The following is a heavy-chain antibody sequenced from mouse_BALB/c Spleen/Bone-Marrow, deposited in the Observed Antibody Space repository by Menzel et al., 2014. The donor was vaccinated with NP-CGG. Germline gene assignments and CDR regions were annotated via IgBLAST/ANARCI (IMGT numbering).Heavy chain of an antibody. CDR1: GYSFTTFW. CDR2: IYPGNNDT. V-gene: IGHV1-5*01. D-gene: IGHD1-1*01. J-gene: IGHJ4*01. CDR3: TRKLPAMDY. Sequence: EVQLQQSGTVLARPGASVKMSCKASGYSFTTFWMHWVKQRPGQGLEWIGAIYPGNNDTSYNQKFKGKAKLTAVTSASTAYMELSSLTNEDSAVYYCTRKLPAMDYWGQGTSLTVSS.